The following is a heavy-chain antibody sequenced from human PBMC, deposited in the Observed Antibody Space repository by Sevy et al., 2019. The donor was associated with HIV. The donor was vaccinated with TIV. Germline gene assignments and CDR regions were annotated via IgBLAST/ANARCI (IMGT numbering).Heavy chain of an antibody. V-gene: IGHV3-30*18. J-gene: IGHJ4*02. CDR1: GFTFKNWG. D-gene: IGHD3-10*01. Sequence: GGSLRLSCAASGFTFKNWGMHWVHQAPGKGLEWVTIISNDGTKELYADSVKGRFTISRDNSKNTLYLQMNNLRPEDTAVYYCAKAVDTMGFYLDHWGQGTLVTVSS. CDR3: AKAVDTMGFYLDH. CDR2: ISNDGTKE.